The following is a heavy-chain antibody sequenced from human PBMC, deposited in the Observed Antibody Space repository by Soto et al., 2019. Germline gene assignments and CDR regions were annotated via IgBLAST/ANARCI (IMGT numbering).Heavy chain of an antibody. CDR1: GFTFSSYA. CDR3: ARARERGYYYYGMDV. Sequence: GGSLRLSCAASGFTFSSYAMHWVHQAPGRGLEWVAVISYDGSNKYYADSVKGRFTISRDNSKNTLYLQMNSLRAEDTAVYYCARARERGYYYYGMDVWGQGTTVTVSS. J-gene: IGHJ6*02. V-gene: IGHV3-30-3*01. CDR2: ISYDGSNK.